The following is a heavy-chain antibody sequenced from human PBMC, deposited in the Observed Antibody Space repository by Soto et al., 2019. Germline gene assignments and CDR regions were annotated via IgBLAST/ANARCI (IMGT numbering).Heavy chain of an antibody. CDR1: GGSISSSSYY. Sequence: SETLSLTCTVSGGSISSSSYYWGWIRQPPGKGLEWIGSIYYSGSTYYNPSLKSRVTISVDTSKNQFSLKLSSVTAAETAVYYCARDYYDSSGYYTLWGQGTLVTVSS. V-gene: IGHV4-39*01. CDR3: ARDYYDSSGYYTL. D-gene: IGHD3-22*01. CDR2: IYYSGST. J-gene: IGHJ4*02.